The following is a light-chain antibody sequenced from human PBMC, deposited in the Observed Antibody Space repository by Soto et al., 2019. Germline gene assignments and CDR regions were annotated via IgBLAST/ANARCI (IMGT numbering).Light chain of an antibody. CDR3: QQYNNWPIT. Sequence: EIVLSQSLGALSLSQGERATLSCGASQSVSSNLAWYQQKPGQAPRLLIYGASTRATGIPARFSGSGSGTEFTLTISSLQSEDFAVYYCQQYNNWPITFGQGTRLEIK. CDR1: QSVSSN. CDR2: GAS. J-gene: IGKJ5*01. V-gene: IGKV3-15*01.